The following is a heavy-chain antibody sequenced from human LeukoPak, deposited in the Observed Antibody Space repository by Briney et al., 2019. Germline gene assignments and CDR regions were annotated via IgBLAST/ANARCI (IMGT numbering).Heavy chain of an antibody. Sequence: AETLSLTCTVSGGSISSDYWSWIRQPPGKGLEWIGYIYYSGSTNYNPSLKSRVTISVDTSKNQFSLKLSSVTAADTAVYYCASSFDGDYFDYWGQGTLVTVSS. CDR3: ASSFDGDYFDY. CDR2: IYYSGST. D-gene: IGHD3-9*01. J-gene: IGHJ4*02. V-gene: IGHV4-59*01. CDR1: GGSISSDY.